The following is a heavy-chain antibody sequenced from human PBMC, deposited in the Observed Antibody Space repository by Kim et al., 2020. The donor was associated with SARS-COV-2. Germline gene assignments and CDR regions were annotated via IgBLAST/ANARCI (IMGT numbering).Heavy chain of an antibody. CDR1: GFTFSSYA. CDR2: ISYDGSNK. D-gene: IGHD5-18*01. Sequence: GGSLRLSCAASGFTFSSYAMHWVRQAPGKGLEWVAVISYDGSNKYYADSVKGRFTISRDNSKNTLYLQMNSLRAEDTAVYYCARDHGTAMVIRMDVWGQGTTVTVSS. V-gene: IGHV3-30*04. CDR3: ARDHGTAMVIRMDV. J-gene: IGHJ6*02.